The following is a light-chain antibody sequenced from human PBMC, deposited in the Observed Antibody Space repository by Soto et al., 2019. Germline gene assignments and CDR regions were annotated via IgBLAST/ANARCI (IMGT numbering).Light chain of an antibody. V-gene: IGKV3-11*01. Sequence: EIVLTQSRSTLSLSPGVRSTLACRASQSVSSYLAWYQQKPGQAPRLLIYDASNRATGIPARFSGSGSGTDFTITISSLEPEDFAVYYCQQRSNWPPVTFGQGTKV. CDR1: QSVSSY. CDR2: DAS. CDR3: QQRSNWPPVT. J-gene: IGKJ1*01.